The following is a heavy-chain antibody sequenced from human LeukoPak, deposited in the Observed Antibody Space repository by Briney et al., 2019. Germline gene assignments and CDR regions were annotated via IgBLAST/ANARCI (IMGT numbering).Heavy chain of an antibody. CDR3: ARLSTSPHHFP. J-gene: IGHJ5*02. V-gene: IGHV1-2*06. Sequence: GASVKVSCKASGYTFTGYYLHWVRQAPGQGLEWMGRINPNSGDTYYTQDFQGRITMTRDTSLSTAYLELSTLRSNDTAVHYCARLSTSPHHFPWGQGTLVTVSS. D-gene: IGHD5/OR15-5a*01. CDR2: INPNSGDT. CDR1: GYTFTGYY.